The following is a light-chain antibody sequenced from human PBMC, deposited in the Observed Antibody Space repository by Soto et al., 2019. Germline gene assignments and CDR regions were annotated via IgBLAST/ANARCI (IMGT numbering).Light chain of an antibody. CDR1: SSDVGGYNY. CDR3: SSYTISSTYV. V-gene: IGLV2-14*01. CDR2: DVS. J-gene: IGLJ1*01. Sequence: QSVLTPPASVSGSPGRSITICCPGTSSDVGGYNYVSWYQQHPGKAPTLMIYDVSNRPSGVSNRFSGSKSGNTASLTISGLQAEDEADYYCSSYTISSTYVFGTGTKVTVL.